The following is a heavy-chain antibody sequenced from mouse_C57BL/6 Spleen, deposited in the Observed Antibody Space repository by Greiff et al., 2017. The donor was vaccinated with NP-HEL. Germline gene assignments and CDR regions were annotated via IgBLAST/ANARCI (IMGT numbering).Heavy chain of an antibody. CDR3: ARSLDGYYLAY. J-gene: IGHJ3*01. CDR1: GYTFTSYW. V-gene: IGHV1-69*01. Sequence: QVQLQQPGAELVMPGASVKLSCKASGYTFTSYWMHWVKQRPGQGLEWIGEIDPSDSYTNYNQKFKGKSTLTVDKTSSTAYMQLSSLTSEDSAVYYCARSLDGYYLAYWGQGTLVTVSA. CDR2: IDPSDSYT. D-gene: IGHD2-3*01.